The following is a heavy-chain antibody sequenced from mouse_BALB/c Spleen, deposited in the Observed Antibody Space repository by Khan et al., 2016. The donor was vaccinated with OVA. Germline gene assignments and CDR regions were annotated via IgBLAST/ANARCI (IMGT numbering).Heavy chain of an antibody. Sequence: QVQLQQSGAELARPGASVKMSCKASGYTFTSYTMTWVKQRPGQGLEWIGNISPRTGDANYNQKFKDKATLTASKSYSTAYMQRSRLTSEDTAVNYCARDFHYCGSRRATDHWGQCPSVTVSS. J-gene: IGHJ4*01. CDR2: ISPRTGDA. D-gene: IGHD1-1*01. CDR1: GYTFTSYT. CDR3: ARDFHYCGSRRATDH. V-gene: IGHV1-4*01.